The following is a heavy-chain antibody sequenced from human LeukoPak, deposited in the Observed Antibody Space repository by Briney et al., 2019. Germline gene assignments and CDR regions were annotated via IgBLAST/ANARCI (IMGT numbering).Heavy chain of an antibody. CDR1: GFTFSSYG. CDR2: ISYDGSNK. Sequence: GGSLRLSCAASGFTFSSYGMHWVRQAPGKGLEWVAVISYDGSNKYYADSVKGRFTISRDNSKNTLYLQMNSLRSEDTAVYYCVRITMIVVGSSAFDIWGQGTMVTVSS. V-gene: IGHV3-30*19. J-gene: IGHJ3*02. CDR3: VRITMIVVGSSAFDI. D-gene: IGHD3-22*01.